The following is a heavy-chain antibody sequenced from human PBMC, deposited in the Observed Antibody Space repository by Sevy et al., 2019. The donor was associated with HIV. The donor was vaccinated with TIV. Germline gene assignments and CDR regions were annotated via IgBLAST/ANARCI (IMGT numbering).Heavy chain of an antibody. CDR1: GYTFASNG. J-gene: IGHJ4*02. CDR2: IGIYNGNA. Sequence: ASVKVSCKASGYTFASNGISWVRQAPGQGLEWVGWIGIYNGNAKCAQKFQGRVTMTTDTSTSTAYMELGSLRSDDTAVYYCARVPTYYDGSATYFDYWGQGTLVTVSS. V-gene: IGHV1-18*01. D-gene: IGHD3-10*01. CDR3: ARVPTYYDGSATYFDY.